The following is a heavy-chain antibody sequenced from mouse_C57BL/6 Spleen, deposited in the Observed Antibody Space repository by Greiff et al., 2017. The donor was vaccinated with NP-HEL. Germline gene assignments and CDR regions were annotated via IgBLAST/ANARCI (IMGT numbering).Heavy chain of an antibody. CDR1: GYTFTSYW. Sequence: VQLQQPGAELVRPGSSVKLSCKASGYTFTSYWMHWVKQRPIQGLEWIGNIDPSDSETHYNQKFKDKATLTVDKSSSTAYMQLSSLTSEDSAVYYCARFTTNYAMDYWGQGTSVTVSS. CDR3: ARFTTNYAMDY. CDR2: IDPSDSET. J-gene: IGHJ4*01. V-gene: IGHV1-52*01. D-gene: IGHD1-1*01.